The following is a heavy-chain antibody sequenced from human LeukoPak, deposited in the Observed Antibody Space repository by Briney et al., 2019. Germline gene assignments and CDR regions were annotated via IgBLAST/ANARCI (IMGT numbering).Heavy chain of an antibody. CDR1: GYTFTSYG. J-gene: IGHJ4*02. CDR2: ISAYNGNT. V-gene: IGHV1-18*01. CDR3: ARVKYSSGWQGHYFDY. Sequence: ASVKVSCKASGYTFTSYGISWVRQAPGQGLEWMGWISAYNGNTNYAQKLQGRVTMTTDTSTSTAYMELRSLRSDDTAVYYCARVKYSSGWQGHYFDYWGQGTLVTVSS. D-gene: IGHD6-19*01.